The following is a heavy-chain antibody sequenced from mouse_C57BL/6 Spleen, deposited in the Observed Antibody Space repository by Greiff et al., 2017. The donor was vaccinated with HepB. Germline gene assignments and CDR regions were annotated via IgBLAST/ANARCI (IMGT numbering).Heavy chain of an antibody. V-gene: IGHV1-64*01. CDR2: IHPNSGST. Sequence: QLPGAELVKPGASVKLSCKASGYTFTSYWMHWVKQRPGQGLEWIGMIHPNSGSTNYNEKFKSKATLTVDKSSSTAYMQLSSLTSEDSAVYYCASDYSYAMDYWGQGTSVTVSS. CDR1: GYTFTSYW. D-gene: IGHD2-13*01. CDR3: ASDYSYAMDY. J-gene: IGHJ4*01.